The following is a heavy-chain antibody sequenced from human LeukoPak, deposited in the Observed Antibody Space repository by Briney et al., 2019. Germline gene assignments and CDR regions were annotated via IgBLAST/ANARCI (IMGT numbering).Heavy chain of an antibody. D-gene: IGHD6-6*01. J-gene: IGHJ4*02. Sequence: GGSLRLSCVASGFTFSIYSMNWVRQAPGKGLEWVSSISSSSSSYIFYADSVKGRFTISRDNAKNSLYLQMNSLTAEDTAMYYCARGGVEYGRSSGVDYWGQGTLVTVSS. CDR1: GFTFSIYS. CDR2: ISSSSSSYI. CDR3: ARGGVEYGRSSGVDY. V-gene: IGHV3-21*01.